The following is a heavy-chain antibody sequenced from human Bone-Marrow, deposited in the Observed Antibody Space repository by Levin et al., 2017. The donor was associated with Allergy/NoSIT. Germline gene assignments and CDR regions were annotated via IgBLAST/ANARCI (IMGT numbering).Heavy chain of an antibody. CDR1: GFTFSSYG. V-gene: IGHV3-33*01. D-gene: IGHD2-2*02. CDR2: IWNDGNKK. J-gene: IGHJ4*02. CDR3: ARVSYCTTASCYILDY. Sequence: PGGSLRLSCAASGFTFSSYGMHWVRQAPGKGLEWVAVIWNDGNKKNYADSVKGRFTISRDNSKNTLDLQMNSLRAEDTAVYYCARVSYCTTASCYILDYWGQGTLVSVSS.